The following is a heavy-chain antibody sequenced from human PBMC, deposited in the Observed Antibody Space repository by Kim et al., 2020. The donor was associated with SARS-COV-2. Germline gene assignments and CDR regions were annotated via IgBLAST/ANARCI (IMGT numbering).Heavy chain of an antibody. V-gene: IGHV3-30*18. J-gene: IGHJ4*02. CDR1: GFTFTSYG. CDR3: AKDALSGSGMPADY. D-gene: IGHD1-1*01. CDR2: ISYDGSNK. Sequence: GGSLRLSCAASGFTFTSYGMHWVRQAPGKGLEWVAVISYDGSNKFYADSVKGRFTISRDNSKNTMYMQMKSLRAEDTAVYYCAKDALSGSGMPADYWVQG.